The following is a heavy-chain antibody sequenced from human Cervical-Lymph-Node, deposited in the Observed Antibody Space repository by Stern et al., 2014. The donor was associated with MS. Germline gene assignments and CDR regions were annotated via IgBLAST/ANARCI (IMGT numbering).Heavy chain of an antibody. CDR3: ARQLDLRSGWYPLAWIDT. J-gene: IGHJ5*02. D-gene: IGHD6-19*01. V-gene: IGHV4-39*01. CDR1: GGSVSSSSSY. Sequence: QLQLQESGPGLVKPSETLSLTCTVSGGSVSSSSSYWVWIRQPPGKGLELIGCIFYSGTTHNNPSLRSRVAISVDPPQNQFSLNLNSVTAADTAIYYCARQLDLRSGWYPLAWIDTWGRGTLVTVAS. CDR2: IFYSGTT.